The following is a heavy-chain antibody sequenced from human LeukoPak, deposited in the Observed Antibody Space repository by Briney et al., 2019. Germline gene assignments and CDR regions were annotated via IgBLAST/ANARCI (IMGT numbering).Heavy chain of an antibody. Sequence: ASVKVSCKASGYTFTGHYMRWVRQAPGQGLEWMGWINPNSGGTNYAQKFQGRVTMTRDTSISTAYMELSRLRFDDTAVYYCARDLKMVRGVTNWGQGTLVTVSS. CDR1: GYTFTGHY. D-gene: IGHD3-10*01. V-gene: IGHV1-2*02. CDR3: ARDLKMVRGVTN. J-gene: IGHJ4*02. CDR2: INPNSGGT.